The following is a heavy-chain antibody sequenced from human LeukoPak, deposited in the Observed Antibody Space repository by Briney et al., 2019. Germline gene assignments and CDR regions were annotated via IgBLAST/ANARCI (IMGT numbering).Heavy chain of an antibody. CDR2: ISLNGDST. CDR1: GFSLSRNA. CDR3: AKEEVPNDY. V-gene: IGHV3-23*01. Sequence: GGSLRLSCAVSGFSLSRNAMCWVRQAPGKGLEWVSAISLNGDSTYYADSVQGRFTISRDTSKNALFLQMDTLRVEDTATYYCAKEEVPNDYWGQGTLVTVSS. J-gene: IGHJ4*02. D-gene: IGHD2-2*01.